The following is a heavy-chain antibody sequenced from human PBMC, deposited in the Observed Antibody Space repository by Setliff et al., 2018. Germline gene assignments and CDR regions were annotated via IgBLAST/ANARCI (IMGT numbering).Heavy chain of an antibody. CDR1: GGSMGSYY. V-gene: IGHV4-4*07. J-gene: IGHJ4*02. Sequence: SETLSLTCTVSGGSMGSYYWTWIRQSAGKGLEWIGRVYTTGSTAFNPSLNSRVTISVDTSKNQFSLKLSSVTAADTAVYYCARALAYSYGPPRSKYFDYWGQGTLVTVSS. D-gene: IGHD5-18*01. CDR3: ARALAYSYGPPRSKYFDY. CDR2: VYTTGST.